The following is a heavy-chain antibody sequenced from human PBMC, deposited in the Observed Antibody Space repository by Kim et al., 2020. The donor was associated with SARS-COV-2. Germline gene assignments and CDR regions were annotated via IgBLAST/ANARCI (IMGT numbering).Heavy chain of an antibody. D-gene: IGHD6-13*01. J-gene: IGHJ5*02. V-gene: IGHV1-69*01. CDR3: ARDSQQLRIGWFDP. Sequence: AQKVQGRVTITADESTSTAYMELSSLRSEDTAVYYCARDSQQLRIGWFDPWGQGTLVTVSS.